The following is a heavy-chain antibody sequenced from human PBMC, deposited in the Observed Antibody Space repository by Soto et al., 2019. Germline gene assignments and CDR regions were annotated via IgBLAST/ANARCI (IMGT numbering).Heavy chain of an antibody. CDR2: INPSGGST. CDR1: VDTFTSYY. V-gene: IGHV1-46*01. J-gene: IGHJ6*02. Sequence: SVKVSCKSSVDTFTSYYMHWVRQAPGQGLEWMGIINPSGGSTSYAQKFQGRVTMTRDTSTSTVYMELSSLRSEDTAVYYCARDPPYDYDILTGFPNYYYYGMDVWGQGTTVTVSS. CDR3: ARDPPYDYDILTGFPNYYYYGMDV. D-gene: IGHD3-9*01.